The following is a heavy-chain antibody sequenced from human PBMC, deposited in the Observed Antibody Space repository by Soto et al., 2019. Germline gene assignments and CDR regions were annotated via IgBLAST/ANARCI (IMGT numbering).Heavy chain of an antibody. V-gene: IGHV4-31*03. CDR2: IYYSGST. CDR3: AKSGSGYPHWFDP. CDR1: GGSISSGGYY. D-gene: IGHD3-22*01. J-gene: IGHJ5*02. Sequence: TLSLTCTVSGGSISSGGYYWSWIRQHPGKGLEWIGYIYYSGSTYYNPSLKSRVTISVDTSKNQFSLKLSSVTAADTAVYYCAKSGSGYPHWFDPWGQGTLVTVSS.